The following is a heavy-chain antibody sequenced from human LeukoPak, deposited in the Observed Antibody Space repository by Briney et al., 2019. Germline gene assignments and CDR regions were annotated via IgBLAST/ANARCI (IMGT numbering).Heavy chain of an antibody. CDR3: ARDYEWELLSEPTPPDY. V-gene: IGHV1-46*01. D-gene: IGHD1-26*01. J-gene: IGHJ4*02. CDR2: INPSGGST. Sequence: ASVKVSCKASGYTFTSYAMNWVRQAPGQGLEWMGIINPSGGSTSYAQKFQGRVTMTRDMSTSTVYMELSSLRSEDTAVYYCARDYEWELLSEPTPPDYWGQGTLVTVSS. CDR1: GYTFTSYA.